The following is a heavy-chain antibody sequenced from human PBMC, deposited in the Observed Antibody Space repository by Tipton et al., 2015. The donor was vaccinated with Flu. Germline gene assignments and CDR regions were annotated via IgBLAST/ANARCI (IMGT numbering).Heavy chain of an antibody. V-gene: IGHV1-46*01. J-gene: IGHJ5*02. CDR2: INPSGGST. Sequence: QSGAEVKKPGASVKVSCKASGYTFTSYGISWVRQAPGQGLEWMGIINPSGGSTSYAQKFQGRVTMTRDTSTSTVYMELSSLRSEDTAVYYCAREGQLALFDPWGQGTLVTVSS. D-gene: IGHD6-13*01. CDR1: GYTFTSYG. CDR3: AREGQLALFDP.